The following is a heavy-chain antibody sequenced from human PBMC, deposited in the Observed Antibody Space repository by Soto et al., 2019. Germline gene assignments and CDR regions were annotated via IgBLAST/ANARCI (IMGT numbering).Heavy chain of an antibody. V-gene: IGHV4-30-4*01. D-gene: IGHD2-2*01. Sequence: SETLSLTCTVSGGSISRGDYYWSWIRQPPGKGLEWIGYIYYSGSTYYNPSLKSRVTISVDTSKNQFSLKLSSVTAADTAVYYCARGRDIVLVPAAIQDYYYGMDVWGQGTTVT. CDR1: GGSISRGDYY. CDR3: ARGRDIVLVPAAIQDYYYGMDV. CDR2: IYYSGST. J-gene: IGHJ6*02.